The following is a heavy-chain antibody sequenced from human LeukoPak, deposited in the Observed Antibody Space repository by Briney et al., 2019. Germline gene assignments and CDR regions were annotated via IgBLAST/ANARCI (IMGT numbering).Heavy chain of an antibody. CDR3: ARADYGDRNDAFDI. Sequence: SETLSLTCTVSSASISNYYWGWIRHPAGKGLEWIGRIYGSGNINYNPSLKSRVTMSLDTSKNQFSLKMNFVTAADTAVYYCARADYGDRNDAFDIWGQGTMVTVSS. CDR2: IYGSGNI. V-gene: IGHV4-4*07. J-gene: IGHJ3*02. D-gene: IGHD4/OR15-4a*01. CDR1: SASISNYY.